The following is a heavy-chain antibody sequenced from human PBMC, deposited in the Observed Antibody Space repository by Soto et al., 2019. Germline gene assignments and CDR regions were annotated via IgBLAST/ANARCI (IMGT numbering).Heavy chain of an antibody. CDR3: ARFDYYDSSGYLDFGPK. CDR2: IYYSGST. J-gene: IGHJ4*02. V-gene: IGHV4-59*01. CDR1: GGSLSSYY. D-gene: IGHD3-22*01. Sequence: SETLSLTCTVSGGSLSSYYWSWIRQPPGKGLEWIGYIYYSGSTNYNPSLKSRVTISVDTSKNQFSLKLSSVTAADTAVYYCARFDYYDSSGYLDFGPKWGQGTPVTVSS.